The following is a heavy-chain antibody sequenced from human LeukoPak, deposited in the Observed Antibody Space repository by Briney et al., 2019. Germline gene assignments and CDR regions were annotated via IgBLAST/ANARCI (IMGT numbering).Heavy chain of an antibody. CDR2: ISGSGLST. J-gene: IGHJ4*02. Sequence: GGSLRLSCAASGFTFNTYAINWVRQAPGKGLEWVSGISGSGLSTFYADSVKGRFTTSRDNSKNTVYLQMNSLRAEDTAVYYCARDLSQAGPESEGYYFDYWGQGTLVTVSS. V-gene: IGHV3-23*01. CDR3: ARDLSQAGPESEGYYFDY. CDR1: GFTFNTYA. D-gene: IGHD3-10*01.